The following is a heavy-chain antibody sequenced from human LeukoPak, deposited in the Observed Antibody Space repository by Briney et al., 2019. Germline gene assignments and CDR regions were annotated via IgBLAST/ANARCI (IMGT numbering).Heavy chain of an antibody. Sequence: SETLSLTCTVSGGSISSYYWSWIRQPAGKGLEWIGRIYTSGSTNYNPSLKSRVTMSVDTSKNQFSLKLSSVTAADTAVYYCARDMSGYDWGTRVYYYYTDVWGKGTTVTISS. CDR1: GGSISSYY. CDR3: ARDMSGYDWGTRVYYYYTDV. V-gene: IGHV4-4*07. J-gene: IGHJ6*03. D-gene: IGHD5-12*01. CDR2: IYTSGST.